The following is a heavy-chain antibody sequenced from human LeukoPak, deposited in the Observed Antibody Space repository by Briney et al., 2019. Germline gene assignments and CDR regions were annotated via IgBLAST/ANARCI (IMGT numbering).Heavy chain of an antibody. CDR1: GFTFSSHT. CDR3: ARGLIYCGGDCYRAFDI. V-gene: IGHV3-48*02. Sequence: GGSLRLSCAASGFTFSSHTMNWVRQAPGKGLEWVSYISSSSSRTYYAGSVKGRFTISRDNAKNSLYLQMNSLRDEDTAVYYCARGLIYCGGDCYRAFDIWGQGTMVTVSS. J-gene: IGHJ3*02. D-gene: IGHD2-21*02. CDR2: ISSSSSRT.